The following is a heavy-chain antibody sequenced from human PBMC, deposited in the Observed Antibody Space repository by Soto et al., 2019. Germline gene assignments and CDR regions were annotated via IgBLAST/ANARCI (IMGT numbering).Heavy chain of an antibody. CDR3: ARTYYYGSGGSDH. Sequence: SETMSLTCSVSGGSIRSGDYYWSRIRQPPGKGLEWIGYIYYSGSTYYNPSLKSRVTISVDTSKNQFSLKLSSVTAADTAMYYCARTYYYGSGGSDHWGQGTLVTVSS. CDR1: GGSIRSGDYY. CDR2: IYYSGST. V-gene: IGHV4-30-4*01. J-gene: IGHJ4*02. D-gene: IGHD3-10*01.